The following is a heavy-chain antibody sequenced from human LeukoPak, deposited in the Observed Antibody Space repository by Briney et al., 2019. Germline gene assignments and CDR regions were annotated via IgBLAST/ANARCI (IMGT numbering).Heavy chain of an antibody. CDR1: GFTFSDYY. V-gene: IGHV3-11*01. D-gene: IGHD2-2*02. CDR2: ISSSGTTI. CDR3: ARGQYCSTTSCYTEVRFDP. J-gene: IGHJ5*02. Sequence: GGSLRLPCAVSGFTFSDYYMNWIRQAPGKGLEWVSYISSSGTTISYADSVKGRFTISRDNAKNSLYLQMNSLGAEDTAVYYCARGQYCSTTSCYTEVRFDPWGQGTLVIVSS.